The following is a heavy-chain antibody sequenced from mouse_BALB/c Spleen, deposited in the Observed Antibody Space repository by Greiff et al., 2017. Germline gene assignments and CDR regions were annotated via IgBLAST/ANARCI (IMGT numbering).Heavy chain of an antibody. CDR2: INPHNGHT. V-gene: IGHV1-20*02. J-gene: IGHJ2*01. D-gene: IGHD4-1*01. Sequence: VQLKESGPELVKPGASVKISCKASGYSFTGYFMHWIMQSHGKSLEWIGRINPHNGHTFYNPKFKGKATMTVDKSSKTALMELRNLASEDSAIYYCASGTRGYFDYWGQGTTLTVSS. CDR1: GYSFTGYF. CDR3: ASGTRGYFDY.